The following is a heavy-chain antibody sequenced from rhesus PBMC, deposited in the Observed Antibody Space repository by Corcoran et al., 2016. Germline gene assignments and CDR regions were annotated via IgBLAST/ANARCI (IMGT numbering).Heavy chain of an antibody. J-gene: IGHJ3*01. CDR3: AREGFSGYSYAFDF. CDR1: GYSISSNY. V-gene: IGHV4-147*01. CDR2: IYGSSGST. Sequence: QVQLQESGPGLVKPSETLSLTCAVSGYSISSNYWSWIRQPPGKGLEWIGDIYGSSGSTYYNPALKSRVTISTDTSKNQFSLKLSSVTAADTAVYYCAREGFSGYSYAFDFWGQGLRVTVSS. D-gene: IGHD5-24*01.